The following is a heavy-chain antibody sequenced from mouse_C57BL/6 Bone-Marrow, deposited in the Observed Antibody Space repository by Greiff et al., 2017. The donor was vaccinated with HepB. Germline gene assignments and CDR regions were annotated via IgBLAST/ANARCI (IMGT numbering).Heavy chain of an antibody. CDR3: TRDYYGSRGYFDY. CDR1: GFTFSSYA. CDR2: ISSGGDYI. V-gene: IGHV5-9-1*02. Sequence: EVKLMESEEGLVKPGGSLKLSCAASGFTFSSYAMSWVRQTPEKRLEWVAYISSGGDYIYYADTVKGRFTISRDNARNTLYLQMSSLKSEDTAMYYCTRDYYGSRGYFDYWGQGTTLTVSS. D-gene: IGHD1-1*01. J-gene: IGHJ2*01.